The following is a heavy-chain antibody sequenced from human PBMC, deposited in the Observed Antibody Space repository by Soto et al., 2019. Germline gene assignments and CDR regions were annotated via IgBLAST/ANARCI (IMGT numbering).Heavy chain of an antibody. CDR3: ATAPHYCGGDCYPEYFQH. V-gene: IGHV1-24*01. D-gene: IGHD2-21*01. J-gene: IGHJ1*01. CDR1: GYTLTELS. Sequence: ASVKVSCKVSGYTLTELSMHWVRQAPGKGLEWMGGFDPEDGETIYAQKFQGRVTMTEDTSTDTAYMELSSLRSEDTAVYYCATAPHYCGGDCYPEYFQHWGQGTLVTSPQ. CDR2: FDPEDGET.